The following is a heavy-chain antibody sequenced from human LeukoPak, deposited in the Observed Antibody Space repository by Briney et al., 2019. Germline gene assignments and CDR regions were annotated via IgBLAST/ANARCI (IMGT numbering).Heavy chain of an antibody. CDR2: ISGSGGST. D-gene: IGHD2-15*01. Sequence: PGGSLRLSCAASGFTFSSYAMSWVRQAPGKGLEWVSAISGSGGSTYYADSVKGRFTISRDNSKNTLYLQMNSLRAEDTAVYYCATKRRYCSGGSCYPVDYWGQGTLVTVSS. CDR3: ATKRRYCSGGSCYPVDY. CDR1: GFTFSSYA. V-gene: IGHV3-23*01. J-gene: IGHJ4*02.